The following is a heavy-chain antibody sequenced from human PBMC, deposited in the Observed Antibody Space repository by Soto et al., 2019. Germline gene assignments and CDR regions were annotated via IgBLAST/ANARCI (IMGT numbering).Heavy chain of an antibody. D-gene: IGHD1-20*01. J-gene: IGHJ4*02. Sequence: VASVKVSCKASGYTFTSYYMHWVRQAPGQGLEWMGIINPSGGSTSYAQKFQGRVTFTADETTATVYMELSSLRADDTAIYYCARLTHLNTWPVFDYWGQGTLVTVSS. V-gene: IGHV1-46*01. CDR1: GYTFTSYY. CDR3: ARLTHLNTWPVFDY. CDR2: INPSGGST.